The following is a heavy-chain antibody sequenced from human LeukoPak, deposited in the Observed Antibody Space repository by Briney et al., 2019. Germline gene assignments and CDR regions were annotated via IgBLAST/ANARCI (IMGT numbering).Heavy chain of an antibody. CDR2: IYGGGTT. V-gene: IGHV3-66*01. J-gene: IGHJ6*02. CDR1: GFTVSNNY. Sequence: PGGSLRLSCAASGFTVSNNYMAWVRQAPGKGLEWVSVIYGGGTTYYADSVKGRFTISRDNSKNTLYLQMNSLRAEDTAVYYCARDQPDDYGMDVWGQGTTVTVSS. CDR3: ARDQPDDYGMDV.